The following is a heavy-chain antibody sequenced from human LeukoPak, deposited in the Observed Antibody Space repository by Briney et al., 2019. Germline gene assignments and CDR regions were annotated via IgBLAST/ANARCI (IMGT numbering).Heavy chain of an antibody. D-gene: IGHD2-8*01. V-gene: IGHV1-2*02. CDR3: ARDSTFRCVNGVCLFDP. J-gene: IGHJ5*02. CDR1: GYTFTNYY. Sequence: ASVKVSCKASGYTFTNYYIHWVRQAPGQGLEWMGWINPNSGGTSYAQKFQGRVTMTRDTSSSTAYMELSRLRSDDTAVYYCARDSTFRCVNGVCLFDPLGQGTLVTVSS. CDR2: INPNSGGT.